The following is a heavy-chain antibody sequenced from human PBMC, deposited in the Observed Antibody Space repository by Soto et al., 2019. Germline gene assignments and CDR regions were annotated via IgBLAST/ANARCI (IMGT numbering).Heavy chain of an antibody. CDR3: ARHNYGSGSTYFDY. V-gene: IGHV4-4*02. CDR2: VYHTGTT. Sequence: PSETLSLTCAVSGTSISSTFWWTWVRQPPGKGLEWIGEVYHTGTTKYNPSLKNRVTISVDTSKNQFSLKLNSMTAADTAVYYCARHNYGSGSTYFDYWGQGTLVTVSS. D-gene: IGHD3-10*01. CDR1: GTSISSTFW. J-gene: IGHJ4*02.